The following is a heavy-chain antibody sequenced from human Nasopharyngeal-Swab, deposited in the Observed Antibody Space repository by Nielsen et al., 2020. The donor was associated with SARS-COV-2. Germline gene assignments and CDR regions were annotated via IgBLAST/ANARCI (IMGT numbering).Heavy chain of an antibody. CDR1: GFTFTSYA. CDR3: ARLPRNNWRLDS. V-gene: IGHV3-23*01. Sequence: GESLKISCAASGFTFTSYAMNWVRQAPGKGLEWVSGMSGTGDNTYYADSVKGRFTISRDNIKNSLYLQMNSPRVEDTAVYFCARLPRNNWRLDSWGQGTQIAVSS. D-gene: IGHD1-20*01. CDR2: MSGTGDNT. J-gene: IGHJ4*02.